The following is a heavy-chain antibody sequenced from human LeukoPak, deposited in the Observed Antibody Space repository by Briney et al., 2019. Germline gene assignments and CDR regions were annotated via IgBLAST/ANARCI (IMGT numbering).Heavy chain of an antibody. CDR2: ISSSGSTI. CDR3: ARAPDYGGNPNLDY. J-gene: IGHJ4*02. D-gene: IGHD4-23*01. CDR1: GFTFSDYY. Sequence: TAGGSLRLSCAASGFTFSDYYMSWIRQAPGKGLEWVSYISSSGSTIYYADSVKGRFTISRDNAKNSLHLQMNSLRAEDTAVYYCARAPDYGGNPNLDYWGQGTLVTVSS. V-gene: IGHV3-11*04.